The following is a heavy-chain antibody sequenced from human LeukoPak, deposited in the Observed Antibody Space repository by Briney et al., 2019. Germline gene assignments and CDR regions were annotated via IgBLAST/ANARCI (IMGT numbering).Heavy chain of an antibody. CDR2: IYYSGST. Sequence: PSETLSLTCTVSGGSISSYYWSWIRQPPGKGLEWIGYIYYSGSTNYNPSLKSRVTISVDTSKNQFSLKLSSVTAADMAVYYCARRTSSGTLDYWGQGTLVTVSS. CDR1: GGSISSYY. D-gene: IGHD1-26*01. J-gene: IGHJ4*02. CDR3: ARRTSSGTLDY. V-gene: IGHV4-59*08.